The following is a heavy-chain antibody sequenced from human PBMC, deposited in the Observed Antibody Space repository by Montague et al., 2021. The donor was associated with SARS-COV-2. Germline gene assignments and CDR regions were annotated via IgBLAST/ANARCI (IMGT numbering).Heavy chain of an antibody. CDR1: GLTFTNYA. CDR2: INSGNGNT. CDR3: ARDPVGATGGFDY. V-gene: IGHV1-3*01. Sequence: SVKVSCKASGLTFTNYAVHWVRQAPGQRLEWMGWINSGNGNTEYSQKFQGRVTIIRDTSASTAYMELSSLRSEDTAVYYCARDPVGATGGFDYWGQGTLVTVSS. D-gene: IGHD1-26*01. J-gene: IGHJ4*02.